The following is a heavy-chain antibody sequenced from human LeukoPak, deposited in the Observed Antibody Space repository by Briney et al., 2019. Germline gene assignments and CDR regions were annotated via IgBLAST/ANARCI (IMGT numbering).Heavy chain of an antibody. CDR2: ISSSGSTI. V-gene: IGHV3-11*01. CDR3: ARSGYSGYDLTLFDP. D-gene: IGHD5-12*01. Sequence: GGSLRPSCAASGFTFSDYYMSWIRQAPGKGLEWVSYISSSGSTIYYADSVKGRFTISRDNAKNSLYLQMNSLRAEDTAVYYCARSGYSGYDLTLFDPWGQGTLVTVSS. J-gene: IGHJ5*02. CDR1: GFTFSDYY.